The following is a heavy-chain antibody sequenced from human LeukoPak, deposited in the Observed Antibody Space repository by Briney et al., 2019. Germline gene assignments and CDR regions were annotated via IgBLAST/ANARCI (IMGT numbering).Heavy chain of an antibody. CDR1: GYTLTELS. Sequence: ASVKVSCKVSGYTLTELSMHWVRQAPGKGLEWMGGFDPEDGETIYAQKFQGRVTMTEDTSTDTAYVELSSLRSEDTAVYYCATGLMTTVTGPPRFDYWGQGTLVTVSS. J-gene: IGHJ4*02. CDR2: FDPEDGET. D-gene: IGHD4-17*01. V-gene: IGHV1-24*01. CDR3: ATGLMTTVTGPPRFDY.